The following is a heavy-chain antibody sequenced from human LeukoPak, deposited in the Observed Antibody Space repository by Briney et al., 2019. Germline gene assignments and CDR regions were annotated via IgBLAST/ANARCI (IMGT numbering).Heavy chain of an antibody. CDR1: GYTFTSYP. CDR2: ISAGDGNT. Sequence: GASVKVSCKASGYTFTSYPIHWVRQAPGQSLEWMGWISAGDGNTKYSQKFQGRVTISRDTSASTAYMELSGLRSEDTAVYYCARDQEGFDYWGQGTLVTVSS. V-gene: IGHV1-3*01. CDR3: ARDQEGFDY. J-gene: IGHJ4*02.